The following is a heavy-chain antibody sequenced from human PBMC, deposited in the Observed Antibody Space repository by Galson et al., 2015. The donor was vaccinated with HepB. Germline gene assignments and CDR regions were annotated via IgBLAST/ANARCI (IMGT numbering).Heavy chain of an antibody. CDR2: ISSSGSTI. Sequence: SLRLSCAASGFTFSDYYMSWIRQAPGKGLEWVSYISSSGSTIYYADSVKGRFTISRDNAKNSLYLQMNSLRAEDTAVYYCARIDPWSSSTYYMDVWGKGTPVPVSS. CDR3: ARIDPWSSSTYYMDV. CDR1: GFTFSDYY. J-gene: IGHJ6*03. D-gene: IGHD6-13*01. V-gene: IGHV3-11*01.